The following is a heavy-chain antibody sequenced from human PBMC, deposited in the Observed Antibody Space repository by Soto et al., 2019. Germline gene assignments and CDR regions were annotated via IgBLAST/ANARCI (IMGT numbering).Heavy chain of an antibody. Sequence: QLQLQESGSGLVKPSQTLSLTCAVSGGSISSGGYSWSWIRQPPGKGLEWIGYIYHIGSTYYNPSLKSRVTISVYRAEDQFSLELSSVTAADTAVYYCAAVGGLPRYYWGQGTLVTVSS. J-gene: IGHJ4*02. CDR1: GGSISSGGYS. V-gene: IGHV4-30-2*01. D-gene: IGHD5-12*01. CDR3: AAVGGLPRYY. CDR2: IYHIGST.